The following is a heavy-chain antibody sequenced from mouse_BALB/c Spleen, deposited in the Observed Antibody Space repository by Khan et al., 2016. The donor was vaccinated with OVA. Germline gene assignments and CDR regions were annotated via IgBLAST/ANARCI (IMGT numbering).Heavy chain of an antibody. Sequence: EVQLQESGPGLVIPSQSLSLTCTVTGYSITSDYAWNWIRQFPGNKLEWMAYISYSGSTRSNPSLNSRISITRDTSKNQFFLQLNSVTTEDTATYYCARRYYYGQWYFDVWGAGTTVTVSS. D-gene: IGHD1-1*01. V-gene: IGHV3-2*02. CDR2: ISYSGST. CDR1: GYSITSDYA. CDR3: ARRYYYGQWYFDV. J-gene: IGHJ1*01.